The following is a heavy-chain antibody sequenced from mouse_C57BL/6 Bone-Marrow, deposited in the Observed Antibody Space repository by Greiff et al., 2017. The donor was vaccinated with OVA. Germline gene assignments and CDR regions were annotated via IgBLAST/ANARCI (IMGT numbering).Heavy chain of an antibody. CDR2: IDPENGDT. CDR3: TTWDITTVVGYFDV. Sequence: EVKLVESGAELVRPGASVKLSCTASGFNIKDDYMPWVKQRPEQGLEWIGWIDPENGDTEYASKFQGKATITADTSSNTAYLQLSSLTSEDTAVYYCTTWDITTVVGYFDVWGTGTTVTVSS. CDR1: GFNIKDDY. V-gene: IGHV14-4*01. D-gene: IGHD1-1*01. J-gene: IGHJ1*03.